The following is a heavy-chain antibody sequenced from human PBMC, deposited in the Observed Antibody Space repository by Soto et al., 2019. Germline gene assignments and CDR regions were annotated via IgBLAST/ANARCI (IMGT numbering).Heavy chain of an antibody. V-gene: IGHV3-23*01. CDR1: GFTFIIYV. J-gene: IGHJ6*02. CDR2: ISGSGGST. CDR3: AKDDGHIAAAIGSGYYGMDV. D-gene: IGHD6-13*01. Sequence: GGSLNLSCAVSGFTFIIYVMSWVRQAPGKGLEWVSAISGSGGSTYYADSVKGRFTISRDNSKNTLYLQMNSLRAEDTAVYYCAKDDGHIAAAIGSGYYGMDVWGQGPTVTVSS.